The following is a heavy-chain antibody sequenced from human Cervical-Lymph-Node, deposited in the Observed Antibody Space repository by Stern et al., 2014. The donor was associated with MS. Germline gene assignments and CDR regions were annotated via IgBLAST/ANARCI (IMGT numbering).Heavy chain of an antibody. CDR3: ARVGYGGNSAFDY. Sequence: EMQLVVSGGGLVQPGGSLRLSCAVSGFTFSSYWMHWVRQAPGKGLVWVSRINSDASSTSYADSVKGRFTISRDNAKNTLYLQMNSLRAEDTAVYYCARVGYGGNSAFDYWGQGTLVTVSS. V-gene: IGHV3-74*02. J-gene: IGHJ4*02. D-gene: IGHD4-23*01. CDR2: INSDASST. CDR1: GFTFSSYW.